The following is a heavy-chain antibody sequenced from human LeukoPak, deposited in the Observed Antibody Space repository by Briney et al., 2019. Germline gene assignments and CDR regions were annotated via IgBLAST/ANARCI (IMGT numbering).Heavy chain of an antibody. V-gene: IGHV7-4-1*02. Sequence: ASVKVSCKASGYTFTDYHVHWVRQAPGQGLEWMGWINTNTGGPTYAQAFTGRFVFSLDTSVSTAYLQISSLKAEDTAVYYCACYDCGDYWGQGTLVTVSS. CDR2: INTNTGGP. J-gene: IGHJ4*02. CDR3: ACYDCGDY. D-gene: IGHD2-2*01. CDR1: GYTFTDYH.